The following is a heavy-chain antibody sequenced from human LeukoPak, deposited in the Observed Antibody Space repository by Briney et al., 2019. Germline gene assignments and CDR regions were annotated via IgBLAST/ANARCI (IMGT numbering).Heavy chain of an antibody. CDR1: GGSISSSSYY. D-gene: IGHD3-16*01. V-gene: IGHV4-39*01. Sequence: PSETLYLTCTVSGGSISSSSYYWGWIRQPPGKGLEWIGSIYYSGSTYYNPSLKSRVTISVDTSKNQFSLKLSSVTAADTAVYYCARRSMITFGGVDYWGQGTLVTVSS. CDR2: IYYSGST. CDR3: ARRSMITFGGVDY. J-gene: IGHJ4*02.